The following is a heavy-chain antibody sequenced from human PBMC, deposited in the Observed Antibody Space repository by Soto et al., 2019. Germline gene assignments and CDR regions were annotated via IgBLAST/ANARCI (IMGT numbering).Heavy chain of an antibody. Sequence: PGGSLRLSCAASGFTFSDYHMSWIRQAPGKGLEWVSYISSSSSYTNYADSVKGRFTISRDNAKNSLYLQMNSLRAEDTAVYYCARAITILPLDPWGQGTLVTVSS. J-gene: IGHJ5*02. CDR1: GFTFSDYH. CDR3: ARAITILPLDP. V-gene: IGHV3-11*06. D-gene: IGHD3-3*01. CDR2: ISSSSSYT.